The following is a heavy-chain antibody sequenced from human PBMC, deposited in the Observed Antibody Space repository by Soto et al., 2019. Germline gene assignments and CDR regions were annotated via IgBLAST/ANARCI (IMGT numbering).Heavy chain of an antibody. D-gene: IGHD5-12*01. V-gene: IGHV4-31*03. Sequence: QVQLQESGPGLVKPSQTLSLSCTVSGGSLSSGGYYWSWIRQHPGKGLEWIGFIYYSGSTYYNPSLKSRVTISVDTSQNQFSLKLSSVTAAETAVYYCARDTQRGYSGYFDSWGQGTLVTVSS. CDR1: GGSLSSGGYY. CDR3: ARDTQRGYSGYFDS. CDR2: IYYSGST. J-gene: IGHJ4*02.